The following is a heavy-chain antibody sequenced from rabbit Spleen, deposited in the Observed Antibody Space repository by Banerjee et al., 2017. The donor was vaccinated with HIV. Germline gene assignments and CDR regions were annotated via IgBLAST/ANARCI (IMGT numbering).Heavy chain of an antibody. D-gene: IGHD8-1*01. Sequence: QSLEESGGGLVKPGASLTLTCKASGFSFNGFSFNGGYDMCWVRQAPGKGLEWIACIDTGSSGFTYFASWAKGRFTISKTSSTTVTLQVTSLTAADTATYFCARDSGTSFSSYGMDLWGQGTLVTVS. V-gene: IGHV1S40*01. CDR3: ARDSGTSFSSYGMDL. CDR1: GFSFNGFSFNGGYD. CDR2: IDTGSSGFT. J-gene: IGHJ6*01.